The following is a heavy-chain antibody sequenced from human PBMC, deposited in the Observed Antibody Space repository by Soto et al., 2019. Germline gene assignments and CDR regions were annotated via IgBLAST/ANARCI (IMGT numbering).Heavy chain of an antibody. D-gene: IGHD1-26*01. J-gene: IGHJ6*02. Sequence: QVQLVESGGGVVQPGRSLRLSCAASGFTFSSYAMHWVRQAPGKGLEWVAVISYDGSNKYYADSVKGRFTISRDKSKNTLYLQMNSLRAEDTAVYYCAREGGLVGATSLYYYGMDVWGQGTPVTVSS. CDR1: GFTFSSYA. CDR3: AREGGLVGATSLYYYGMDV. V-gene: IGHV3-30-3*01. CDR2: ISYDGSNK.